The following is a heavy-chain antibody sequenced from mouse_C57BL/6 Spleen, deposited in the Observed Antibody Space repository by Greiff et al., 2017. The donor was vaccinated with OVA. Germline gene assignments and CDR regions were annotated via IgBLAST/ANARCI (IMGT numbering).Heavy chain of an antibody. CDR1: GYTFTSYW. Sequence: QVQLQQPGAELVKPGASVKMSCKASGYTFTSYWITWVKQRPGQGLEWIGDIYPGSGSTNYNEKFKSKATLTVDTSSSTAYIQLSSLTSEDSAVYYCARIITTVVDAMDYWGQGTSVTVSS. V-gene: IGHV1-55*01. CDR3: ARIITTVVDAMDY. D-gene: IGHD1-1*01. J-gene: IGHJ4*01. CDR2: IYPGSGST.